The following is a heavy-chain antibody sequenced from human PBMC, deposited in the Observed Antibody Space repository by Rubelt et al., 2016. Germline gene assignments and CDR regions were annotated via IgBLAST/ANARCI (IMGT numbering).Heavy chain of an antibody. Sequence: GKGLEWVGRIKSKTDGGTTDYAAPVKGRFTISRDDSKNTLYLQMNSLKTEDTAVYYCTTASPSIAVGGPAVNDAFDVWGQGQWSPSPQ. CDR2: IKSKTDGGTT. CDR3: TTASPSIAVGGPAVNDAFDV. J-gene: IGHJ3*01. V-gene: IGHV3-15*01. D-gene: IGHD6-6*01.